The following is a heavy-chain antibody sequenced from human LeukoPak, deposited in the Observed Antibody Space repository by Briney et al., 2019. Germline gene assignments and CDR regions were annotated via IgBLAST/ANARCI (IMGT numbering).Heavy chain of an antibody. Sequence: GGSLRLSCAASGFTFSSYAMTWVRHAPGKGLEWVSTITSGGDIYYTDSVKGRFTISRDNSRNTLYLQMDSLRAEDTAVYYCAKKYAVDSTNWYKIFDHWGQGTLVTVST. V-gene: IGHV3-23*01. CDR2: ITSGGDI. D-gene: IGHD1/OR15-1a*01. CDR3: AKKYAVDSTNWYKIFDH. J-gene: IGHJ5*02. CDR1: GFTFSSYA.